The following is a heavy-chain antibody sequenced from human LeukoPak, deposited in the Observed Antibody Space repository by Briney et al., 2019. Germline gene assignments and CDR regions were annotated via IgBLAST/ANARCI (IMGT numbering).Heavy chain of an antibody. J-gene: IGHJ4*02. CDR1: GYTFTSYA. D-gene: IGHD3-9*01. CDR2: INTNTGNP. CDR3: AREPPLRYFDWSQGPYFDY. Sequence: ASVKVSCKASGYTFTSYAMNWVRQAPGQGLEWMGWINTNTGNPTYAQGFTGRFVFSLDTSVSTAYLQISSLKAEDTAVYYCAREPPLRYFDWSQGPYFDYWGQGTLVTVSS. V-gene: IGHV7-4-1*02.